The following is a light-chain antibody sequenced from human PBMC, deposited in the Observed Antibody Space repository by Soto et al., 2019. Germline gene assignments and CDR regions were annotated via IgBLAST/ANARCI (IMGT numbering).Light chain of an antibody. J-gene: IGKJ4*01. CDR2: RAS. V-gene: IGKV3-20*01. CDR3: QQYDNWPLT. Sequence: EIVLTQSPGTLSLSPGERATLSCRASQSVSSDYLAWYQQKPGQTPKVLIYRASSRATGIPDRFSGSGSGTDFTLTISRLEPEDFAVYYCQQYDNWPLTFGGGTKVDIK. CDR1: QSVSSDY.